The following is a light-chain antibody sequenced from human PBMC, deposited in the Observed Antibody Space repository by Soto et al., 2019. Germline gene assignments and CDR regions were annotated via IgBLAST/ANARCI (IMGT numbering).Light chain of an antibody. Sequence: QSVLTQPPSVSGAPGQRVTMSCTGGSSNIGAGYDVHWFQQVPGTAPRLLIYGNINRLSGVPARFSGSKSGTSASLAITGLQAEDEADYYCQSYDSSLSAWVFGGGTKLTVL. V-gene: IGLV1-40*01. CDR1: SSNIGAGYD. CDR3: QSYDSSLSAWV. J-gene: IGLJ3*02. CDR2: GNI.